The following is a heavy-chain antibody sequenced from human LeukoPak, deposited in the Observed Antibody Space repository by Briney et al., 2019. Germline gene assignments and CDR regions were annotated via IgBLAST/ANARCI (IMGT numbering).Heavy chain of an antibody. D-gene: IGHD6-13*01. CDR2: INHSGST. V-gene: IGHV4-34*01. CDR3: AVIAAASTGSTQYFDY. J-gene: IGHJ4*02. Sequence: SETLSLTCAVYGGSFSGYYWSWIRQPPGKGLEWIGEINHSGSTNYNPSLKSRVTISVDTSKNQFSLKLSSVTAADTAVYYCAVIAAASTGSTQYFDYWGQGTLVTVSS. CDR1: GGSFSGYY.